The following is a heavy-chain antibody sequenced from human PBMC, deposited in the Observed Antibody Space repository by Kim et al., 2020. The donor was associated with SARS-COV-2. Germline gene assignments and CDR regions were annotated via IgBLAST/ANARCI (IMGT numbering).Heavy chain of an antibody. CDR3: TRVQSGLAGAFDI. V-gene: IGHV3-74*01. CDR1: GFTFRNYW. J-gene: IGHJ3*02. Sequence: GGSLRLSCAASGFTFRNYWMHWVRQAPGKGLVWVSRITPDGTTTDYADSVKGRFTVSRDNAKNTLYLQMNSLRTEDTAMYFCTRVQSGLAGAFDIWGQGTMVTVSS. D-gene: IGHD1-26*01. CDR2: ITPDGTTT.